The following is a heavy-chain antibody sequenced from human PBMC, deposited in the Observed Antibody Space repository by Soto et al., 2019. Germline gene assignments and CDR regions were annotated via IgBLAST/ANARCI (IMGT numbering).Heavy chain of an antibody. CDR2: INAGNGNT. D-gene: IGHD3-3*02. CDR3: ATAPPSHVWSGYSTVDYYYYRDG. Sequence: ASVKVSCKASGYTFTSYAMHWVRQAPGQRLEWMGWINAGNGNTKYSQKFQGRVTITRDTSASTAYMELSSLRSEDTAVYYCATAPPSHVWSGYSTVDYYYYRDGWGKGTTGTVSS. V-gene: IGHV1-3*01. J-gene: IGHJ6*03. CDR1: GYTFTSYA.